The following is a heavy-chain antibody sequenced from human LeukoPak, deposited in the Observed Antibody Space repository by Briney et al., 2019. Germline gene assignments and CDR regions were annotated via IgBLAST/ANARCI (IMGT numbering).Heavy chain of an antibody. CDR2: INPKSGGT. J-gene: IGHJ4*02. CDR3: ARRHEDYDYSDS. D-gene: IGHD4-17*01. V-gene: IGHV1-2*02. Sequence: ASVKVSCKASGYTFTGYYMHWVRQAPGQGLEWMGWINPKSGGTNYAQKFQGRVTMTRDTSISTAYMELSRLRSDDTAVYYCARRHEDYDYSDSWGQGTLVTVSS. CDR1: GYTFTGYY.